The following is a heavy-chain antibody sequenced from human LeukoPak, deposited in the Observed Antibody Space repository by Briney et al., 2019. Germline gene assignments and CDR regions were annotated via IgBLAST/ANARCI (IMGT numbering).Heavy chain of an antibody. V-gene: IGHV3-23*01. Sequence: GSLRLSCAASGFTFSSYAMSWVCQAPGKGLEWVSAISGSGGSTYYADSVKGRFTISRDNSKNTLYLQMNCLRAEDTAVYYCAKSVRDGYYYDSSGYYIDYWGQGTLVSVSS. J-gene: IGHJ4*02. CDR3: AKSVRDGYYYDSSGYYIDY. D-gene: IGHD3-22*01. CDR2: ISGSGGST. CDR1: GFTFSSYA.